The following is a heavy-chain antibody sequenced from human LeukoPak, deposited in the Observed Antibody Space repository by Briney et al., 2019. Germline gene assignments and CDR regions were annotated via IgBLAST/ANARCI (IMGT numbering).Heavy chain of an antibody. V-gene: IGHV4-34*01. Sequence: SETLSLTCAAYGGSFSGYYWSWIRQPPGKGLEWIGEIKHSGSTNYSPSLKSRVTISVDTSKNQFFLKLSSVTAADTAVYYCAREGSGNTAMAAPDYWGQGTLVTVSS. CDR2: IKHSGST. J-gene: IGHJ4*02. D-gene: IGHD5-18*01. CDR3: AREGSGNTAMAAPDY. CDR1: GGSFSGYY.